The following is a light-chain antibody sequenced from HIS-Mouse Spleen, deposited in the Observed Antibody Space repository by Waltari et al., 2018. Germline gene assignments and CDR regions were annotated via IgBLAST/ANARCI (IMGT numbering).Light chain of an antibody. CDR1: ISHVGSYYL. Sequence: QSALTQPPSLSRSPVQSITIHCPGTISHVGSYYLFPWYQQHPGKAPKRMIYAGSKRHSGVSNRFSGSKSGNTASLTISGLQAEDEADYYCCSYAGSSTWVFGGGTKLTVL. CDR3: CSYAGSSTWV. CDR2: AGS. J-gene: IGLJ3*02. V-gene: IGLV2-23*01.